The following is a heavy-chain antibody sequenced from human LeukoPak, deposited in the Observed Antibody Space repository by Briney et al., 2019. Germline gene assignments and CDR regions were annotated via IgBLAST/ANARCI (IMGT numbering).Heavy chain of an antibody. Sequence: PSETLSLTXAVYGGSFSGYYWSWICQPPGKGLEWIGEINHSGSTNYNPSLKSRVTISVDTSKNQFSLKLSSVTAADTAVYYCARLAIGGQWLAGALVGWGQGTLVTVPS. CDR1: GGSFSGYY. CDR2: INHSGST. V-gene: IGHV4-34*01. D-gene: IGHD6-19*01. J-gene: IGHJ4*02. CDR3: ARLAIGGQWLAGALVG.